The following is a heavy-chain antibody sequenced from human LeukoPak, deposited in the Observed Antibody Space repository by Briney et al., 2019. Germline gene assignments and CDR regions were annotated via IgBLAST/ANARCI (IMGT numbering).Heavy chain of an antibody. V-gene: IGHV3-48*03. CDR3: ARDAYYDFWSGYPRYFDY. Sequence: PGGSLRLSCAASGFTFSSYEMNWVRQAPGKGLEWVSYISSSGSTIYYADSVKGRFTISRDNAKNSLYLQMNSLRAEDTAVYYCARDAYYDFWSGYPRYFDYWGQGTLVTVSS. CDR2: ISSSGSTI. J-gene: IGHJ4*02. D-gene: IGHD3-3*01. CDR1: GFTFSSYE.